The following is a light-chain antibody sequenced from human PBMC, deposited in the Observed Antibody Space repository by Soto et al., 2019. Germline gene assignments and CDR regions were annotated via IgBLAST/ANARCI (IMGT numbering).Light chain of an antibody. CDR3: QQSYSTPRA. CDR2: AAS. CDR1: QSISSY. V-gene: IGKV1-39*01. J-gene: IGKJ1*01. Sequence: DIQMTRSPSSLSASVGDRVIITCRASQSISSYLNWYQQKPGKAPKLLIYAASSLQSGVPSRFSGSGSGTDFTLTISSLQPEDFATYYCQQSYSTPRAFGQGTKVDIK.